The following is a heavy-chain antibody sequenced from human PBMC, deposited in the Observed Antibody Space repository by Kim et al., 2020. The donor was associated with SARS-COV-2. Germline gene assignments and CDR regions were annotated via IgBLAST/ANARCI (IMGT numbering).Heavy chain of an antibody. Sequence: YNPSLTSGVTISVDTSKNQFSLKLSSVTVADTAVYYCGRKTRAVTYGWLDPWGRGTLVTVSS. CDR3: GRKTRAVTYGWLDP. V-gene: IGHV4-30-4*07. D-gene: IGHD4-17*01. J-gene: IGHJ5*02.